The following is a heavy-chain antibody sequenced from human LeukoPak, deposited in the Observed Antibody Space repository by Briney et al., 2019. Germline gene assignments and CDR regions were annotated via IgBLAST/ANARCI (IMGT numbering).Heavy chain of an antibody. Sequence: GASVKVSRKSSGYTFTAYLMPWVRQAPGQGLEWMGWISPNSGDTKYAQKFQGRVTMTRDTSISTAYMEVSRLRSDDTAVYYCVRGLTTVATWLYRWGRGTLVTVSS. D-gene: IGHD4-17*01. CDR2: ISPNSGDT. V-gene: IGHV1-2*02. CDR3: VRGLTTVATWLYR. CDR1: GYTFTAYL. J-gene: IGHJ2*01.